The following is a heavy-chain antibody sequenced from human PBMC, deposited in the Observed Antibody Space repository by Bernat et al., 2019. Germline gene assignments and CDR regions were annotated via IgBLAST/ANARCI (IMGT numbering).Heavy chain of an antibody. D-gene: IGHD5-24*01. CDR3: ARGFSRDGYNPDY. J-gene: IGHJ4*02. CDR2: IYSGGST. CDR1: GFTFSSNY. V-gene: IGHV3-66*01. Sequence: EVQLVESGGGLVKPGGSLRLSCAASGFTFSSNYMSWVRQAPGKGLEWVSVIYSGGSTYYADSVKGRFTISRDNSKNTLYLQMNSLRAEDTAVYYCARGFSRDGYNPDYWGQGTLVTVSS.